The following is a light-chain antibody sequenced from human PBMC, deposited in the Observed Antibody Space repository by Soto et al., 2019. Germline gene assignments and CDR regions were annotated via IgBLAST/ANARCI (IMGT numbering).Light chain of an antibody. CDR3: TSYTSSSTYV. CDR1: SSDVGGYGY. V-gene: IGLV2-14*01. J-gene: IGLJ1*01. Sequence: QSALTQPASVSGSPGQSITVSCTGTSSDVGGYGYVSWYQQHPGNAPKLLMSDVTNRPSGVSNRFSGSKSGNTASLTISGLQTEDEADYYCTSYTSSSTYVFRTGTKLTVL. CDR2: DVT.